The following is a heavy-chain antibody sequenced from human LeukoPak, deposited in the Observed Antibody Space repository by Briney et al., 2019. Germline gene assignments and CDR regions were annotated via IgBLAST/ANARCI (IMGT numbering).Heavy chain of an antibody. CDR1: GYNFPNYW. CDR2: IYPGDSET. Sequence: GESVKISCKGFGYNFPNYWIGWVRQMPGKGLEWMGIIYPGDSETRYSPSFQGQVTISADRSINTAYLQWSSLRASDTAMYYCVRFLYGVYSHYFDYWGQGTLVTVSS. D-gene: IGHD4-17*01. V-gene: IGHV5-51*01. J-gene: IGHJ4*02. CDR3: VRFLYGVYSHYFDY.